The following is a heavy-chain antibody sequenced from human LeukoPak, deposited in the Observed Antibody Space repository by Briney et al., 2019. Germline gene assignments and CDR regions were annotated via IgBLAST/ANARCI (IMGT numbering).Heavy chain of an antibody. CDR2: TYSGGTT. CDR3: ARKSPTTVTYFDY. CDR1: GLTVTSNH. V-gene: IGHV3-66*01. D-gene: IGHD4-17*01. J-gene: IGHJ4*02. Sequence: GGSLRLSCAASGLTVTSNHMTRVRQAPGKGLEWVSVTYSGGTTFYADSVKGRFTSSRDNSVNTLYLQMNSLRVEDTAVYYCARKSPTTVTYFDYRGQGTLVTVSS.